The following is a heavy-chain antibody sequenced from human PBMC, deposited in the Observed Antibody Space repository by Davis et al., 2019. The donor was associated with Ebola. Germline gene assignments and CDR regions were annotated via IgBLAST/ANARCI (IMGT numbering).Heavy chain of an antibody. D-gene: IGHD3-10*01. CDR3: ARATGGYYYYGMDV. V-gene: IGHV1-69*13. J-gene: IGHJ6*02. CDR2: IIPIYGTA. Sequence: SVKVSCKTSGGTFSKYAISWVRQAPGQGLEWMGGIIPIYGTANYAQMFQARVTITADESTSTAYLELSSLRSDDTAVYYCARATGGYYYYGMDVWGQGTTVTVSS. CDR1: GGTFSKYA.